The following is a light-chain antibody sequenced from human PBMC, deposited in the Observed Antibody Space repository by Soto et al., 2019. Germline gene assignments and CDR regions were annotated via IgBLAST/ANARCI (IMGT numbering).Light chain of an antibody. CDR2: DVS. CDR1: SSDVGGYNY. Sequence: QSVLTQPASVSGSPGQSITISCTGTSSDVGGYNYVSWYQQLPGKAPKLMIYDVSNRPSGVSNRFSGSKSGNTASLTISGLQAEDEADYYCSSYTSSSTLVFGGGTKVTVL. V-gene: IGLV2-14*01. J-gene: IGLJ2*01. CDR3: SSYTSSSTLV.